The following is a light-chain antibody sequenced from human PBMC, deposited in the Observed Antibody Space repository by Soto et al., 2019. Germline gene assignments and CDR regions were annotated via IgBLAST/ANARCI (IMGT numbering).Light chain of an antibody. CDR1: QSVLYSSNNKNY. J-gene: IGKJ2*01. V-gene: IGKV4-1*01. CDR3: QQYLNTPYT. CDR2: WAS. Sequence: DIVMTQSLDSLAVSLGERATINCKSSQSVLYSSNNKNYLAWYQQKPRQPPKLLIYWASTRESGVPDRFSGSGSGTDFTLTISSLQAEDVAVYYCQQYLNTPYTFGQGTKLEIK.